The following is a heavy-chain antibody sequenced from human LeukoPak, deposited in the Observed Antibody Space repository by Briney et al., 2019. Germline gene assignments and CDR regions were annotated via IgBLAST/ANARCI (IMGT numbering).Heavy chain of an antibody. CDR1: GGTFSSYA. D-gene: IGHD3-3*01. V-gene: IGHV1-69*04. CDR3: AREVQGGEYYDFWSGTGGVYFDY. J-gene: IGHJ4*02. Sequence: ASVKVSCKASGGTFSSYAISWVRQAPGQGLEWMGRIIPILGIANYAQKFQGRVTITADKSTSTAYMELRSLRSDDTAVYYCAREVQGGEYYDFWSGTGGVYFDYWGQGTLVTVSS. CDR2: IIPILGIA.